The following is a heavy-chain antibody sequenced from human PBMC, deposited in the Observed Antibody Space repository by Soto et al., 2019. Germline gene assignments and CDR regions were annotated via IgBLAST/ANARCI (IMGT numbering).Heavy chain of an antibody. J-gene: IGHJ6*02. CDR1: GGSISSGDYY. Sequence: LSLTCTVSGGSISSGDYYWSWIRQPPGKGLEWIGYIYYSGTTYYNPSLKSRVTISVDTSKNQFSLKVSSVTAADTAVYYCARALIQLWPHYYYGMDVWGQGTTVTVSS. D-gene: IGHD5-18*01. V-gene: IGHV4-30-4*01. CDR3: ARALIQLWPHYYYGMDV. CDR2: IYYSGTT.